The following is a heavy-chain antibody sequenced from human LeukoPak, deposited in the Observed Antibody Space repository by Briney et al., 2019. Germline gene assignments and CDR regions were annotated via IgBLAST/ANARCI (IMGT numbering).Heavy chain of an antibody. D-gene: IGHD3-22*01. CDR2: IYYSGST. Sequence: SDTLSLTRTVSRGSISSGSYYWGWIRQPPGKGLGWIGSIYYSGSTCSNPSLTRQVTISVYTSTYKFSLTLSSVTAADTAVYFCSRQQYYYDSSGYYDSPFDYWGQGTLVTVSS. J-gene: IGHJ4*02. V-gene: IGHV4-39*01. CDR1: RGSISSGSYY. CDR3: SRQQYYYDSSGYYDSPFDY.